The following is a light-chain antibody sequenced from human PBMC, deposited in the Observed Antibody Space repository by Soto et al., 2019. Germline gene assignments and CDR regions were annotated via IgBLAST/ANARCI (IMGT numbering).Light chain of an antibody. Sequence: QSVLTQPASVSGSPGQSITISCTGTSSDVGGYNYVSWYQQHPGKAPKLMIYDVSNRPSGVSNRFSGSKSGNTASLTISGLQPEDEADYYCSSYTSSSTLVVFGGVTKLTVL. V-gene: IGLV2-14*01. CDR1: SSDVGGYNY. CDR2: DVS. CDR3: SSYTSSSTLVV. J-gene: IGLJ2*01.